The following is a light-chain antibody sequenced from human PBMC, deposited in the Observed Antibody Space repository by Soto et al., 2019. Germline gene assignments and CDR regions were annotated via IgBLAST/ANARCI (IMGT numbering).Light chain of an antibody. Sequence: DIQMTQSPSAVSAFVGDRVTIACRASHVISSLSWYQHKPGRAPKLLIFGASSLQSGVPSRFSGSGSGTDFTLTISSLQPEDFATYYCQQLNSYPSTFGQGTRLEIK. CDR1: HVISS. CDR3: QQLNSYPST. CDR2: GAS. J-gene: IGKJ5*01. V-gene: IGKV1D-12*01.